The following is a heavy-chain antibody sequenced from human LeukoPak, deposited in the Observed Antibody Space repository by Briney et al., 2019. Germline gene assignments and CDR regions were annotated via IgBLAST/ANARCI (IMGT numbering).Heavy chain of an antibody. D-gene: IGHD2-2*01. J-gene: IGHJ3*02. CDR1: GGSISSGDYY. V-gene: IGHV4-30-4*08. CDR2: IYYSGST. Sequence: SETLSLTCTVSGGSISSGDYYWSRIRQPPGKGLEWIGYIYYSGSTYYNPSLKSRVTISVDTSKNQFSLKLSSVTAADTAVYYCARDNVVPAAVDAFDIWGQGTMVTVSS. CDR3: ARDNVVPAAVDAFDI.